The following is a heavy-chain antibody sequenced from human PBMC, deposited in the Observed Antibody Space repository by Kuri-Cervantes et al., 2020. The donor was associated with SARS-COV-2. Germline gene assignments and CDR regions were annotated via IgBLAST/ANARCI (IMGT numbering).Heavy chain of an antibody. J-gene: IGHJ5*02. CDR2: IYYSGST. CDR3: ARTDSPPLNWFDP. V-gene: IGHV4-59*01. Sequence: GSLRLSCTVSGGSISSYYWSWIRQPPGKGLEWIGYIYYSGSTNYNPSLKSRATISVDTSKNQFSLKLSSVTAADTAVYYCARTDSPPLNWFDPWGQGTLVTVSS. CDR1: GGSISSYY. D-gene: IGHD2-21*01.